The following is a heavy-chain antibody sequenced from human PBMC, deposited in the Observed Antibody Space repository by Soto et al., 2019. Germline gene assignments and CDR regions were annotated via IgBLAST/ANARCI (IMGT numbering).Heavy chain of an antibody. Sequence: PGGSLRLSCAASGFTFSSYSMNWVRQAPGKGLEWVSAVSGSGVSTYLADSVKGRFTISRDNSKNTLYLQMNSLRAEDTAVYYCARDVEGGYDLYYFDYWGQGTPVTVSS. CDR2: VSGSGVST. J-gene: IGHJ4*02. CDR1: GFTFSSYS. CDR3: ARDVEGGYDLYYFDY. D-gene: IGHD5-12*01. V-gene: IGHV3-23*01.